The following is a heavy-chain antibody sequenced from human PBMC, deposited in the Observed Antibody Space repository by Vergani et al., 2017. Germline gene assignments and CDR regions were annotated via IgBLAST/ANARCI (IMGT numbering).Heavy chain of an antibody. D-gene: IGHD3-9*01. Sequence: QVQLEESGPGLVKPSETLSLTCTGSGGSFNTYYWSWVRQSPGEGLEWIGYIYSTGSTNYNPSLNSRVTMSVDTSKHQFSLKLRSVTAADTAVYFCARVMYRDEASTGYRLEGMDIWGQGTSVTISS. CDR3: ARVMYRDEASTGYRLEGMDI. CDR2: IYSTGST. CDR1: GGSFNTYY. J-gene: IGHJ6*02. V-gene: IGHV4-59*13.